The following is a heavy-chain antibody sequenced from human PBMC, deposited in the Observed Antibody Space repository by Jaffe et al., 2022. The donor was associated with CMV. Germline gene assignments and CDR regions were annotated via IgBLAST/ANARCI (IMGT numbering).Heavy chain of an antibody. V-gene: IGHV3-48*02. CDR2: ISSSSSTI. J-gene: IGHJ4*02. CDR1: GFTFSSYS. CDR3: ARGVYCGGDCYPVPDY. Sequence: EVQLVESGGGLVQPGGSLRLSCAASGFTFSSYSMNWVRQAPGKGLEWVSYISSSSSTIYYADSVKGRFTISRDNAKNSLYLQMNSLRDEDTAVYYCARGVYCGGDCYPVPDYWGQGTLVTVSS. D-gene: IGHD2-21*02.